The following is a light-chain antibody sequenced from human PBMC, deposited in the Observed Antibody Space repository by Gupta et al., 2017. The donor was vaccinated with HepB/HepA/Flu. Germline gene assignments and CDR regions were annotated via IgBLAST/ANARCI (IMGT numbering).Light chain of an antibody. V-gene: IGKV1-5*03. CDR3: QQYDTYPWT. J-gene: IGKJ1*01. CDR1: KSISNW. Sequence: DIQMTQSPSTLSASVGDRVTITCRASKSISNWLAWYQQNPGKAPNLLIYRASTLESGVPSRFSGSGFGTEFTLTISSLQPDDFATYYCQQYDTYPWTFGQGTKVEIK. CDR2: RAS.